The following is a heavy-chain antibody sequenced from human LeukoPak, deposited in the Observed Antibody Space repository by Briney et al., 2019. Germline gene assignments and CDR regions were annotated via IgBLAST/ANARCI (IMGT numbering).Heavy chain of an antibody. CDR2: ISGGDGST. CDR1: GFTFSSYA. D-gene: IGHD1-26*01. Sequence: GGSLRLSCAASGFTFSSYAMNWVRQAPGKGLEWVSTISGGDGSTYYADSVRGRFTISRDNSKNTLYLQVNSLRAEDTAVYYCAKGGKWDVTPFDYWGQGTLVTVSS. CDR3: AKGGKWDVTPFDY. V-gene: IGHV3-23*01. J-gene: IGHJ4*02.